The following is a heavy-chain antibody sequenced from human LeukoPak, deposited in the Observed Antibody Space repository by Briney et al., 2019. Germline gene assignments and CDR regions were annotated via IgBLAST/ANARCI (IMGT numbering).Heavy chain of an antibody. CDR3: ARHQVYCSGGSCYFFDY. CDR1: GGSISSSSYY. V-gene: IGHV4-39*01. D-gene: IGHD2-15*01. Sequence: PSETLSLTCTVSGGSISSSSYYWGWIRQPPGKGLEWIGSIYYSGSTYYNPSLKSRVTISVDTSKNQFSLKLSSVTAADTAVYYCARHQVYCSGGSCYFFDYWGQGTLVTVSS. J-gene: IGHJ4*02. CDR2: IYYSGST.